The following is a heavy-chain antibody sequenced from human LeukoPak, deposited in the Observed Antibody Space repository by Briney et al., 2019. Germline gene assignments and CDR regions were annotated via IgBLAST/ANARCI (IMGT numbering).Heavy chain of an antibody. J-gene: IGHJ4*02. CDR2: ISSGSSHI. Sequence: GGSLRLSCAASGFSFSDYNMNWVCQAPGKGLEWVSSISSGSSHIYYADSVKGRFTISRDNAKNSLYLQMNSLRAEDTAVYYCARDREQWLVRRFDYWGQGTLVTVSS. CDR1: GFSFSDYN. D-gene: IGHD6-19*01. V-gene: IGHV3-21*06. CDR3: ARDREQWLVRRFDY.